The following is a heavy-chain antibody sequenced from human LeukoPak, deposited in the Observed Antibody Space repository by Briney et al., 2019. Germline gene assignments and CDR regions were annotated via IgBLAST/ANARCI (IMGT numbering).Heavy chain of an antibody. J-gene: IGHJ6*02. D-gene: IGHD1-26*01. CDR3: AREGSYYYYYGMDA. V-gene: IGHV3-33*01. CDR1: GFTFSSYG. Sequence: GGSLRLSCAASGFTFSSYGMHWVRQAPGKGLEWVAVIWYDGSNKYYADSVKGRFTISRDNSKNTLYLQMNSLRAEDTAVYYCAREGSYYYYYGMDAWGQGTTVTVSS. CDR2: IWYDGSNK.